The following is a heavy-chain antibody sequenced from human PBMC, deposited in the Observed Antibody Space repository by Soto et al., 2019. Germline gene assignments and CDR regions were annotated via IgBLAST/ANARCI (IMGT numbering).Heavy chain of an antibody. V-gene: IGHV3-30-3*01. Sequence: GGSLRLSCAASGFTFTNYPMHWVRQAPGKGLEWVAVVSHDGINTYYADSVKGRFTISRDNSKNTLYLQLNSLRTEDTAVFYCAREKTVGGIRLDNWGRGTLVTVSS. CDR1: GFTFTNYP. J-gene: IGHJ4*02. D-gene: IGHD1-26*01. CDR2: VSHDGINT. CDR3: AREKTVGGIRLDN.